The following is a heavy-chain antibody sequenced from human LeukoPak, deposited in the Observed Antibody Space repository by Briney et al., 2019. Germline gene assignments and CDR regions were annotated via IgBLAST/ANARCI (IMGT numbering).Heavy chain of an antibody. D-gene: IGHD2/OR15-2a*01. CDR1: GFTFGDYA. Sequence: GRSLRLSCTASGFTFGDYAMSWVRQAPGKGLEWVGFIRSKAYGGTTEYAASVKGRFTISRDDSKSIAYLQMNSLKTEDTAVYYCTRRSSQFDYWGQGALVTVSS. V-gene: IGHV3-49*04. J-gene: IGHJ4*02. CDR3: TRRSSQFDY. CDR2: IRSKAYGGTT.